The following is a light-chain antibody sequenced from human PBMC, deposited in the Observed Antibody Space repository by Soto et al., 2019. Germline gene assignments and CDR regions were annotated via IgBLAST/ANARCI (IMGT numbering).Light chain of an antibody. CDR1: SSDVGSYNY. V-gene: IGLV2-14*01. Sequence: QSALTQPASVSGSPGQSITISCTGTSSDVGSYNYVSWHQQHPGQAPKLMIYGVTNRASGVPDRFSASKSGNTASLTISGLQAGDEADYYCSSYRSSSTYVFGTGTQLTVL. CDR2: GVT. CDR3: SSYRSSSTYV. J-gene: IGLJ1*01.